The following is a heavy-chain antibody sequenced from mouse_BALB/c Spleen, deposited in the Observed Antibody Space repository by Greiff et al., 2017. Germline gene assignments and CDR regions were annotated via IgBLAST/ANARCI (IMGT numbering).Heavy chain of an antibody. CDR2: ISSGGSYT. D-gene: IGHD4-1*01. CDR1: GFTFSSYT. V-gene: IGHV5-6-4*01. Sequence: EVMLVESGGGLVKPGGSLKLSCAASGFTFSSYTMSWVRQTPEKRLEWVATISSGGSYTYYPDSVKGRFTISRDNAKNTLYLQMSSLKSEDTAMYYCTRGGLVTGTDFAYWGQGTLVTVSA. CDR3: TRGGLVTGTDFAY. J-gene: IGHJ3*01.